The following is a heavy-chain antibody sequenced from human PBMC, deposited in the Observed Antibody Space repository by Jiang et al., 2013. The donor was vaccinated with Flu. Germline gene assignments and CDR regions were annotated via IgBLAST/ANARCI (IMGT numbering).Heavy chain of an antibody. Sequence: VQLVESGGGVVRPGGSLRLSCAASGIAFSSYGMHWVRQAPGKGLEWVAYIRNDGSEKYYADSVKGRFTISRDNSRNTLYLQMNSLRAEDTAVYYCAKGVAVVPAAMVYWGQGTLVTVSS. CDR3: AKGVAVVPAAMVY. D-gene: IGHD2-2*01. CDR1: GIAFSSYG. J-gene: IGHJ4*02. CDR2: IRNDGSEK. V-gene: IGHV3-30*02.